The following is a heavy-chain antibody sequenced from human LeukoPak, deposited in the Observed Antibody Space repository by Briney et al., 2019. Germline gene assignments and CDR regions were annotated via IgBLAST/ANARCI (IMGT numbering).Heavy chain of an antibody. D-gene: IGHD1-26*01. CDR3: AREPSIAEWELLPNFDY. CDR2: INPSGGST. CDR1: GYPFTSYY. Sequence: GASVKVSFKASGYPFTSYYMHWVRQAPGQGLEWMGIINPSGGSTSYAQKFQGRVTMTRDTSTSTVYMELSSLRSEDTAVYYCAREPSIAEWELLPNFDYWGQGTLVTVSS. J-gene: IGHJ4*02. V-gene: IGHV1-46*01.